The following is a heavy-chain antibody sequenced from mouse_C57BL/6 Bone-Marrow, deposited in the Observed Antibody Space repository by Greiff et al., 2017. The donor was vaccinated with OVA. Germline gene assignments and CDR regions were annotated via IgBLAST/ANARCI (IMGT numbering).Heavy chain of an antibody. CDR1: GYTFTDYE. V-gene: IGHV1-15*01. Sequence: VKLMESGAELVRPGASVTLSCKASGYTFTDYEMHWVKQTPVHGLEWIGAIDPETGGTAYNQKFKGKAILTADKSSSTAYMELRSLTSEDSAVYYGTRESGYYGSSPLDYFDYWGQGTTLTVSS. CDR3: TRESGYYGSSPLDYFDY. D-gene: IGHD1-1*01. J-gene: IGHJ2*01. CDR2: IDPETGGT.